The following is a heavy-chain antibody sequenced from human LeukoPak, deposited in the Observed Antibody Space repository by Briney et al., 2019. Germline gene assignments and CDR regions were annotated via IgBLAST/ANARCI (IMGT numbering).Heavy chain of an antibody. CDR1: GYTFTSYG. V-gene: IGHV1-18*01. D-gene: IGHD3-10*01. J-gene: IGHJ3*02. CDR2: ISAYNGNT. Sequence: ASVKVSCKASGYTFTSYGISWVRQAPGQGLEWMGWISAYNGNTNYAQKLQGRVTMTTDTSTSTAYMELRSLRSDDTAVYYCARDITMVRGVIPDAFDIWGQGTMVTVSS. CDR3: ARDITMVRGVIPDAFDI.